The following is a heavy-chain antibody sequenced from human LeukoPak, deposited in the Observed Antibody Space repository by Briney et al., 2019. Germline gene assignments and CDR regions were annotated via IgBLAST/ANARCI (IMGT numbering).Heavy chain of an antibody. CDR2: ISGSSRII. Sequence: PGGSLRLSCAASGFTFSSYEMNWVRQTPGEGLEWVSYISGSSRIINYADSVKGRFTISRDNSKNTLYLQMNSLRAEDTAVYYCAKEGYYGSGSYLDYWGQGTLVTVSS. J-gene: IGHJ4*02. CDR1: GFTFSSYE. V-gene: IGHV3-23*01. D-gene: IGHD3-10*01. CDR3: AKEGYYGSGSYLDY.